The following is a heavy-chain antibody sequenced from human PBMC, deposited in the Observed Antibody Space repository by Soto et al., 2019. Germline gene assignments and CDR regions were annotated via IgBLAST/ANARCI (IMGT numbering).Heavy chain of an antibody. CDR2: LIPVLGTT. CDR3: ARVGTPLVTAGWFDS. V-gene: IGHV1-69*01. D-gene: IGHD2-21*02. Sequence: QLQLVQSGAEVKKPGSSVKVSCKASGGTLSTYAVTWVRQAPGQGLEWMGGLIPVLGTTTYAPKFQDRITITAEESTNTAYLEVNSLRSENTAVYYCARVGTPLVTAGWFDSWGQGTLVTVSS. CDR1: GGTLSTYA. J-gene: IGHJ5*01.